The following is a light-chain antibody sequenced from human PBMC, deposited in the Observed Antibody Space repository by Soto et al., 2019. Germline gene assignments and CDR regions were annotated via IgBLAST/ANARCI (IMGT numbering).Light chain of an antibody. CDR3: QQYCTSPFT. V-gene: IGKV3-20*01. J-gene: IGKJ4*01. CDR1: QSVSSGY. Sequence: EMVLTQSPGTLSLSPGEITTLSCRASQSVSSGYLAWYQQKPGQAPRLLIYGASSMATGIPDRFSGSGSGTDFTLTISRLEPEDCAVYYFQQYCTSPFTFGGGTKVQLK. CDR2: GAS.